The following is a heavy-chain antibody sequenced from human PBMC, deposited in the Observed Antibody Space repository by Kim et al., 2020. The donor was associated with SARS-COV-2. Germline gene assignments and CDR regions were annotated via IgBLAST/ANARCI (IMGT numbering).Heavy chain of an antibody. CDR2: GST. V-gene: IGHV4-39*01. CDR3: ARPTPSIDY. Sequence: GSTYYNPSLKSRVTISVDTSKNQFSLKLSSVTAADTAVYYCARPTPSIDYWGQGTLVTVSS. J-gene: IGHJ4*02. D-gene: IGHD2-15*01.